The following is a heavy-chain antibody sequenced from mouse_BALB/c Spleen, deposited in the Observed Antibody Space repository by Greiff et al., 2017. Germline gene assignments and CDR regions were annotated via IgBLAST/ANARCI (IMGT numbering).Heavy chain of an antibody. Sequence: QVQLQQSGAELVRPGSSVKISCKASGYAFSSYWMNWVKQRPGQGLEWIGQIYPGDGDTNYNGKFKGKATLTADKSSSTAYMQLSSLTSEDSAVYFCARSGWLLREAYWGQGTLVTVSA. D-gene: IGHD2-3*01. J-gene: IGHJ3*01. V-gene: IGHV1-80*01. CDR3: ARSGWLLREAY. CDR2: IYPGDGDT. CDR1: GYAFSSYW.